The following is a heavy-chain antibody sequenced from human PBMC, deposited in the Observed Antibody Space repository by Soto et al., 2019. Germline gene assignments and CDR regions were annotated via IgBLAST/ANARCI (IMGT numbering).Heavy chain of an antibody. CDR3: AKVAVRGVINQAIGY. D-gene: IGHD3-10*01. V-gene: IGHV3-23*01. CDR1: GFTFSSYA. Sequence: EVQLLESGGGLVQPGGSLRLSCAASGFTFSSYAMTWVRQAPGKGLEWVSSISGSGGSTYFADTVKGRFTISRDNSKNTLYLQMNSLRAEDTVVYYCAKVAVRGVINQAIGYWGPGALVTVSS. CDR2: ISGSGGST. J-gene: IGHJ4*02.